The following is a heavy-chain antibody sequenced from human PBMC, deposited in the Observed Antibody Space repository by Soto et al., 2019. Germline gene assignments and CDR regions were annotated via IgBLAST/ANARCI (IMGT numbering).Heavy chain of an antibody. D-gene: IGHD6-19*01. Sequence: ASVEVSCKASGYTFTGYYMHWVRQAPGQGLEWMGWINPNSGGTNYAQKFQGRVTMTRDTSISTAYMELSRLRSDDTAVYYCARGYIAVAGTRFDYWGQGTLVTVSS. J-gene: IGHJ4*02. CDR2: INPNSGGT. CDR1: GYTFTGYY. CDR3: ARGYIAVAGTRFDY. V-gene: IGHV1-2*02.